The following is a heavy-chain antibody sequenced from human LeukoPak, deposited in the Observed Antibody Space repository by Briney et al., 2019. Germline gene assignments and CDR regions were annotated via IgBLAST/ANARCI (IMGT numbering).Heavy chain of an antibody. D-gene: IGHD6-13*01. J-gene: IGHJ6*03. CDR3: ASSKTESGYSSSWYTYSPYYYYYMDV. CDR2: INPSAGRT. Sequence: GASVTVSCKASGYTFTSYYMHWVRQAPGHGLEWMGIINPSAGRTSYAPKFQGRVTMTRDMSTSTAYMELSSLRSEDTAVYYCASSKTESGYSSSWYTYSPYYYYYMDVWGKGTTVTVSS. V-gene: IGHV1-46*01. CDR1: GYTFTSYY.